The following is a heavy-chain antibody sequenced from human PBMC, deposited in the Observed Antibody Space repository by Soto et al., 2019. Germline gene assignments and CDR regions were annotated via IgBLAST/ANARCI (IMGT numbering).Heavy chain of an antibody. CDR3: AREPSI. CDR1: GGSISSGGYY. V-gene: IGHV4-31*03. CDR2: IYYSGST. J-gene: IGHJ4*02. Sequence: QVQLQESGPGLVKPSQTLSLTCTVSGGSISSGGYYWNRIRQHPGKGLEWIGYIYYSGSTYYNPSLKSRVTRAADTSKNQCALNLSSVAAADTAMYYCAREPSIWGQGTLVTVSS.